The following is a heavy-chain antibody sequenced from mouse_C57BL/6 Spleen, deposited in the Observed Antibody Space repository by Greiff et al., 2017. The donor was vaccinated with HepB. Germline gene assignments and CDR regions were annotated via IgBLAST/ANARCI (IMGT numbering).Heavy chain of an antibody. CDR1: GYTFTSYW. Sequence: VQLVESGAELAKPGASVKLSCKASGYTFTSYWMHWVKQRPGQGLEWIGYINPSSGYTKYNQKFKDKATLTADKSSSTAYMQLSSLTYEDSAVYYCAITTVVAPYYFDYWGQGTTLTVSS. CDR2: INPSSGYT. D-gene: IGHD1-1*01. J-gene: IGHJ2*01. CDR3: AITTVVAPYYFDY. V-gene: IGHV1-7*01.